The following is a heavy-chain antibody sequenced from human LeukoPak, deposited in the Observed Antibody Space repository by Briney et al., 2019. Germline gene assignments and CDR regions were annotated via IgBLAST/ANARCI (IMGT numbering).Heavy chain of an antibody. Sequence: GGSLRLSCVGSGFNFSDYYMSWIRQAPGKGLEWISYISPNDVNRYYVDAVKGRFTVSRDNAKNSLVLQMKGLRVEDTAVYYCAGSGSPGDYWGQGTLVTVSS. CDR2: ISPNDVNR. CDR1: GFNFSDYY. J-gene: IGHJ4*02. D-gene: IGHD3-10*01. CDR3: AGSGSPGDY. V-gene: IGHV3-11*01.